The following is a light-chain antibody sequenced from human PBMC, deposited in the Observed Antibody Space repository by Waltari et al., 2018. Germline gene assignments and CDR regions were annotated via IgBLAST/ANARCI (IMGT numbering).Light chain of an antibody. V-gene: IGKV3-15*01. CDR1: QTVNSN. CDR3: QHYNNWSGA. CDR2: GAS. Sequence: EIVMTQSPATLSVSLGERATLSCRASQTVNSNLAWFQQRPGQAPRLLIYGASTRATGIPARFSGSGSGTEFTLTISSLQSEDFAVYYCQHYNNWSGAFGPGTKVDIK. J-gene: IGKJ3*01.